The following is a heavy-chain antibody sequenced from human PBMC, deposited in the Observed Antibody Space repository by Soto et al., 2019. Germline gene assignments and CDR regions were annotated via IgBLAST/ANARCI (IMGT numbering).Heavy chain of an antibody. Sequence: SQTLSLTCAISGDSVSNNGATWNWIRQSPSRGLEWLGRTYYRSRWIYDYAMSVKSRISINPDTSKNHSSLQLSSVTPEDTAVYYCAREIAAAGTLAFDIWGQGTMVTVS. J-gene: IGHJ3*02. CDR3: AREIAAAGTLAFDI. CDR2: TYYRSRWIY. V-gene: IGHV6-1*01. D-gene: IGHD6-13*01. CDR1: GDSVSNNGAT.